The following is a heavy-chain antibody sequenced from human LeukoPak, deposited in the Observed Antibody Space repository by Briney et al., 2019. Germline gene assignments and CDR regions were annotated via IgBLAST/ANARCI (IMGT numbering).Heavy chain of an antibody. CDR3: ARVYDFWSGYFDY. V-gene: IGHV3-66*02. J-gene: IGHJ4*02. Sequence: GGSLRLSCAASGFTFSSYSMNWVRQAPGKGLEWVSVIYSGGSTYYADSVKGRFTISRDNSKNTLYLQMNSLRAEDTAVYYCARVYDFWSGYFDYWGQGTLVTVSS. CDR2: IYSGGST. CDR1: GFTFSSYS. D-gene: IGHD3-3*01.